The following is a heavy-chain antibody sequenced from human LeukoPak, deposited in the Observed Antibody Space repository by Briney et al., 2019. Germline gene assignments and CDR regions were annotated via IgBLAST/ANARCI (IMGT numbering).Heavy chain of an antibody. CDR3: ARTTGLFYYGSGSLYYFDY. CDR1: GGSLSSYY. Sequence: SETLSLTCTVSGGSLSSYYWSWIRQPPGKGLEWIGYIYYSGSTTYNPSPKSRVTISVDTSKNQFSLKLSSVTAADTAVYYCARTTGLFYYGSGSLYYFDYWGQGTLVTVSS. V-gene: IGHV4-59*08. CDR2: IYYSGST. J-gene: IGHJ4*02. D-gene: IGHD3-10*01.